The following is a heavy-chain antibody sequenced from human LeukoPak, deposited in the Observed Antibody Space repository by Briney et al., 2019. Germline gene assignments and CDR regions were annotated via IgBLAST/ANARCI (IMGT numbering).Heavy chain of an antibody. CDR3: ARVTDPDYYYYMDV. CDR1: GGSISSYY. V-gene: IGHV4-59*01. Sequence: SETLSLTCTVSGGSISSYYWSWIRQPPGKGLEWIGYIYYSGSTNYNPPLKSRVTISVDTSKNQFSLKLSSVTAADTAVYYCARVTDPDYYYYMDVWGKGTTVTISS. J-gene: IGHJ6*03. CDR2: IYYSGST.